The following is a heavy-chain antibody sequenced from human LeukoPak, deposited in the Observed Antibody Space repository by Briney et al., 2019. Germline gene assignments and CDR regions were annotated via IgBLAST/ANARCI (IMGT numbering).Heavy chain of an antibody. D-gene: IGHD3-10*01. J-gene: IGHJ4*02. CDR2: IIPIFGTA. Sequence: GSSVKVSFKSSGGTFSSYAISRVRQAPGQGLEWMGGIIPIFGTANYAQKFQGRVTITADESTSTAYMELSSLRSEDKAVYYCASFPLYYYGSVSYYENYFFDLWGQGTLVTVSS. CDR3: ASFPLYYYGSVSYYENYFFDL. CDR1: GGTFSSYA. V-gene: IGHV1-69*01.